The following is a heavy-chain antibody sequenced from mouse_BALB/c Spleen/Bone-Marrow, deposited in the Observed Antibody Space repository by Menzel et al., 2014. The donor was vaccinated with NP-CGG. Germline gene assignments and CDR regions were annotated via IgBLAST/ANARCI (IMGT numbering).Heavy chain of an antibody. J-gene: IGHJ2*01. V-gene: IGHV1S132*01. D-gene: IGHD1-1*01. CDR1: GYTFTNYW. CDR3: ARGANYGY. Sequence: QVQLKESGAELVKPGASVKLPCKTSGYTFTNYWIQWVKQRPGQGLGWIGEIFPGIGTTYYNEKFKGKATLTIDTSSSTAYMQLSSLTSEDSAVYFCARGANYGYWGQGTTLTVSS. CDR2: IFPGIGTT.